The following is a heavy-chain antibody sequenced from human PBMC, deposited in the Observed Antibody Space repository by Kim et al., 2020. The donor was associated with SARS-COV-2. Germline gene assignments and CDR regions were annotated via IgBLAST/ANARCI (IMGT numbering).Heavy chain of an antibody. D-gene: IGHD2-21*02. Sequence: SETLSLTCAVYGGSFSGYYWSWIRQPPGKGLEWIGEINHSGSTNYNPSLKSRVTISVDTSKNQFSLKLSSVTAADTAVYYCASSLYCGGDCSSFDFHGPYGMDVWGQGTTVTVSS. CDR2: INHSGST. V-gene: IGHV4-34*01. J-gene: IGHJ6*02. CDR1: GGSFSGYY. CDR3: ASSLYCGGDCSSFDFHGPYGMDV.